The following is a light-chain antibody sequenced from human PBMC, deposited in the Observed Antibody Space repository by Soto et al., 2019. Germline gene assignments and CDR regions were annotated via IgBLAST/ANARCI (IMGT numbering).Light chain of an antibody. J-gene: IGKJ3*01. Sequence: EIVLTQSPGTLSLSPGERATLSCRASQSVSSSYLAWYKQKPGQTPRLLFYGASSRATGIPDRFSDSGSGTDFTLTISRLEPEDFAVYYCQQYGSSPFTFGPGTKVDIK. CDR3: QQYGSSPFT. V-gene: IGKV3-20*01. CDR1: QSVSSSY. CDR2: GAS.